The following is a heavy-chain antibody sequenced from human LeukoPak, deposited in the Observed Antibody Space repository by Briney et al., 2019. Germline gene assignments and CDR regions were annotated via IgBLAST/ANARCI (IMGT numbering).Heavy chain of an antibody. J-gene: IGHJ3*02. CDR2: IYTSGST. V-gene: IGHV4-4*07. Sequence: PSETLSLTCTVSGGSISSYYWSWIRQPAGKGLEWIGRIYTSGSTNYNPSLKSRVTMSVDTSKNQFSLKLSSVTAADTAVYYCAREGPPGYSSGGTDAFDIWGQGTMVTVSS. CDR3: AREGPPGYSSGGTDAFDI. CDR1: GGSISSYY. D-gene: IGHD6-19*01.